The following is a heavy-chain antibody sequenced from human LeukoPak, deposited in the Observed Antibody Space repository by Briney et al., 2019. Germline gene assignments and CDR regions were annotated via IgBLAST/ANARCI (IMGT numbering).Heavy chain of an antibody. CDR2: IYTSGST. D-gene: IGHD5/OR15-5a*01. J-gene: IGHJ3*02. Sequence: SQTLSLTCTVSGGSISGGSYYWSWIRQPAGKGLEWIGRIYTSGSTNYNPSLKSRVTISVDRSKNQFSLRLSSVTAADTAVYYCARDSRVSDAFDIWGQGTMVTVSS. CDR1: GGSISGGSYY. V-gene: IGHV4-61*02. CDR3: ARDSRVSDAFDI.